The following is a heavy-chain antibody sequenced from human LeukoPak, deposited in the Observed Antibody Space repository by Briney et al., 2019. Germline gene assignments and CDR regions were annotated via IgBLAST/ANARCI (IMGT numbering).Heavy chain of an antibody. CDR3: ARDGRYSSAHKYYYYMDV. CDR2: INPSGGST. J-gene: IGHJ6*03. CDR1: GYTFTSYY. D-gene: IGHD6-25*01. Sequence: ASVKVSRKASGYTFTSYYMHWVRQAPGQGLEWMGIINPSGGSTSYAQKFQGRVTMTRDTSKNQFSLKLSSVTAADTAVYYCARDGRYSSAHKYYYYMDVWGKGTTVTVSS. V-gene: IGHV1-46*01.